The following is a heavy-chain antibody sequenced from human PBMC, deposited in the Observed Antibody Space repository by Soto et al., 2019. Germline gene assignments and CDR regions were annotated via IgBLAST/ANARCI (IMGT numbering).Heavy chain of an antibody. CDR2: ITSSSSTI. CDR3: ARGRGYCSGISCYIDY. CDR1: GFTFSSYS. D-gene: IGHD2-2*02. Sequence: EVQLVESGGGLVQSGGSLRLSCAASGFTFSSYSMYWVRQAPGKGLEWVSYITSSSSTIYYADSVKGRFTSSRDNAKNALYRQMNSLRDEDAAVYYCARGRGYCSGISCYIDYWGQGILVTVSS. J-gene: IGHJ4*02. V-gene: IGHV3-48*02.